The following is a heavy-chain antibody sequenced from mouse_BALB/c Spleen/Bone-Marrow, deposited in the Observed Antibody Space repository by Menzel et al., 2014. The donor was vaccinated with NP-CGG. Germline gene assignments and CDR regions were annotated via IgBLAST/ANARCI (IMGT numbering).Heavy chain of an antibody. Sequence: EVQLVESGAELVKPGASVKLSRTASGFNIRDTYMHWVKQRPEQGLEWIGRIDPANGNTKYDPKFQGKATITADTSSNTAYLQLSSLTSEDTAVYYCATYYRYDRRFAYWGQGTLVTVSA. CDR1: GFNIRDTY. CDR2: IDPANGNT. D-gene: IGHD2-14*01. J-gene: IGHJ3*01. V-gene: IGHV14-3*02. CDR3: ATYYRYDRRFAY.